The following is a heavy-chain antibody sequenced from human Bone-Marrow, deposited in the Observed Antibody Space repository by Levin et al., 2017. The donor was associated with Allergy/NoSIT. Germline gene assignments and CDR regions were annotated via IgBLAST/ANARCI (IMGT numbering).Heavy chain of an antibody. CDR1: GYTFTSYA. D-gene: IGHD3-3*01. J-gene: IGHJ4*02. CDR3: ARDLTRSAGVYYFDY. Sequence: GESLKISCKASGYTFTSYAMNWVRQAPGQGLEWMGWINTNTGNPTYAQGFTGRFVFSLDTSVSTAYLQISSLKAEDTAVYYCARDLTRSAGVYYFDYWGQGTLVTVSS. CDR2: INTNTGNP. V-gene: IGHV7-4-1*02.